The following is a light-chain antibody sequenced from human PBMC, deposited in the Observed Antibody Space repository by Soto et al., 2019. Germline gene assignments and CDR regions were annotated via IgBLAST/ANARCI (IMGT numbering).Light chain of an antibody. CDR1: SSDVGAYNY. CDR3: SSHTSSSTLVL. V-gene: IGLV2-14*01. Sequence: QSALTQPASVSGSPGQSITISCTGTSSDVGAYNYVSWYQQYPGKAPKLMIYDVTNRPSGVSNRFSGSKSGNTASLTISGLQAEDEADYYCSSHTSSSTLVLFGRGTKLTVL. J-gene: IGLJ3*02. CDR2: DVT.